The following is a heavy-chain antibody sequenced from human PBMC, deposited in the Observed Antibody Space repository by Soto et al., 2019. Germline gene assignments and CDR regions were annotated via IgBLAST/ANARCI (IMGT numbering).Heavy chain of an antibody. Sequence: PSETLSLTCTVSGGSVSSGSYYWSWIRQPPGKGLEWIGYIYYSGSTNYNPSLKSRVTISVDTSKNQFSLKLSSVTAADTAVYYCARVWGGAFDIWGQGPMVTVSS. CDR3: ARVWGGAFDI. J-gene: IGHJ3*02. V-gene: IGHV4-61*01. D-gene: IGHD3-10*01. CDR2: IYYSGST. CDR1: GGSVSSGSYY.